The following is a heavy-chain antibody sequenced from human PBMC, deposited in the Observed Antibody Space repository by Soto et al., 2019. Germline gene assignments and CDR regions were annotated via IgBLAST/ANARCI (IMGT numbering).Heavy chain of an antibody. CDR2: IYYSGST. D-gene: IGHD3-9*01. CDR3: AGVPLYYDILTGYLPPYYYYGMDV. Sequence: SETLSLPCTVSGGSISSYYLSWIRQPPGKGLEWIGYIYYSGSTNYNPSLKSRVTISVDTSKNQFSLKLSSVTAADTAVYYCAGVPLYYDILTGYLPPYYYYGMDVWGQGTTVTVSS. J-gene: IGHJ6*02. V-gene: IGHV4-59*01. CDR1: GGSISSYY.